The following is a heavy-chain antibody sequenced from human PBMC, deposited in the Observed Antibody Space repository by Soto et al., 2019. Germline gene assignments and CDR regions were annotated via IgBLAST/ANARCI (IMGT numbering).Heavy chain of an antibody. Sequence: GGSLRLSCAASGFTFSSYGMHWVRQAPGKGLEWVAVISYDGSNKYYADSVKGRFTISRDNSKNTLYLQMNSLRAEDTAVYYCAKEWGITMVRGVYFDYWGQGTLVTVSS. CDR3: AKEWGITMVRGVYFDY. D-gene: IGHD3-10*01. J-gene: IGHJ4*02. V-gene: IGHV3-30*18. CDR1: GFTFSSYG. CDR2: ISYDGSNK.